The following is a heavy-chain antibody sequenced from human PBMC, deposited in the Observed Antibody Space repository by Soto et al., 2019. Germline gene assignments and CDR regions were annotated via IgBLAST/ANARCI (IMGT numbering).Heavy chain of an antibody. CDR1: GYTFTSYS. J-gene: IGHJ6*02. V-gene: IGHV1-3*01. Sequence: ASVKVSCKASGYTFTSYSMHWVRQAPGQRLEWMGWINAGNGNTKYSQKFQGRVTITRDTSASTAYRERSSLRSEDTAVYYCARDLVVGYCDSGLRYGMDVWGQGTTVTVS. D-gene: IGHD3-22*01. CDR3: ARDLVVGYCDSGLRYGMDV. CDR2: INAGNGNT.